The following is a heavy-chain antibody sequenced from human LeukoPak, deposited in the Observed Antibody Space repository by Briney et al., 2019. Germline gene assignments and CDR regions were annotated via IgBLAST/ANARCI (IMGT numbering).Heavy chain of an antibody. Sequence: SETLSLTCSVSGDSMGNFYGNWLRQPAGKGLEWIGRIRTDGTTYANPSFESAVTMSVDTSNNHISLRLSSATAADTAVYYCARSTGFYTTYYMDVWGKGTTVTVPS. CDR1: GDSMGNFY. CDR3: ARSTGFYTTYYMDV. V-gene: IGHV4-4*07. J-gene: IGHJ6*03. D-gene: IGHD3-22*01. CDR2: IRTDGTT.